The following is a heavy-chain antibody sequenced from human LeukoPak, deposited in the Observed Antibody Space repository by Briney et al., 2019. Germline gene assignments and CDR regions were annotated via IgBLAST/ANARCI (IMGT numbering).Heavy chain of an antibody. Sequence: GSLRLSCAASGFTFSSHGMSWVRHAPGKGLEWVSTIIAHGGNTQYADSVKGRFTISRDDSKTTLYLQMTALRAEDTAVYYCANDAGYCGGNCPFFDLWGQGTLVTVSS. D-gene: IGHD2-21*01. CDR3: ANDAGYCGGNCPFFDL. CDR1: GFTFSSHG. V-gene: IGHV3-23*01. J-gene: IGHJ4*02. CDR2: IIAHGGNT.